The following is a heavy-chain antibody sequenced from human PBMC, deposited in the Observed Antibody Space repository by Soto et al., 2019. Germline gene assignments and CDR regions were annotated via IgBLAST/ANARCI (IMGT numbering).Heavy chain of an antibody. Sequence: GGSLRLSCAASGFTFSSYAMHWVRQAPGKGLEWVAVISYDGSNKYYADSVKGRFTISRDNSKNTLYLQMNSLRAEDTAVYYCAKARYPYSSSWYGYFDYWGQGTLVTVSS. CDR2: ISYDGSNK. CDR3: AKARYPYSSSWYGYFDY. D-gene: IGHD6-13*01. CDR1: GFTFSSYA. J-gene: IGHJ4*02. V-gene: IGHV3-30-3*01.